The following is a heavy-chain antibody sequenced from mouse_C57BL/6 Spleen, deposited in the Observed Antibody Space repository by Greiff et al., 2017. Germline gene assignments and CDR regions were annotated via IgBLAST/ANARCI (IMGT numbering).Heavy chain of an antibody. CDR1: GYTFTSYW. CDR3: ARRNWDVAYAMDY. J-gene: IGHJ4*01. D-gene: IGHD4-1*01. CDR2: IYPGSGST. Sequence: VQLQQPGAELVKPGASVKMSCKASGYTFTSYWITWVKQRPGQGLEWIGDIYPGSGSTNYNEKFKSKATLTVDTSSSTAYMQLSSLTSEDSAVYYCARRNWDVAYAMDYWGQGTSVTVSS. V-gene: IGHV1-55*01.